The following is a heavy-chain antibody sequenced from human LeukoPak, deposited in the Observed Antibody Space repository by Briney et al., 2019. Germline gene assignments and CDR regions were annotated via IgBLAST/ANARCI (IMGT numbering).Heavy chain of an antibody. Sequence: AAVKVSRKVSVYTLRDLSMHWVREAPGKGPEWMGGFDPEDGEIIYAQKFQGRVTLTEDRSTDTAYMELRSLRSEDTAVYYCATQARCYCYYWGQGTLVTVSS. CDR1: VYTLRDLS. V-gene: IGHV1-24*01. CDR2: FDPEDGEI. CDR3: ATQARCYCYY. J-gene: IGHJ4*02.